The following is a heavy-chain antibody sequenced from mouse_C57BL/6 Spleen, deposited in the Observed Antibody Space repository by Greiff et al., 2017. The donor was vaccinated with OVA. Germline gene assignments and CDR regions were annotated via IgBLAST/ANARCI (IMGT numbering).Heavy chain of an antibody. CDR1: GYTFTDYY. D-gene: IGHD2-4*01. Sequence: QVQLQQSGAELVRPGASVKLSCKASGYTFTDYYINWVKQRPGQGLEWIARIYPGSGNTYYNEKFKGKATLTAEKSSSTAYMQLSSLTSEDSAVYFCAVYYDPYYAMDYWGQGTSVTVSS. CDR2: IYPGSGNT. V-gene: IGHV1-76*01. J-gene: IGHJ4*01. CDR3: AVYYDPYYAMDY.